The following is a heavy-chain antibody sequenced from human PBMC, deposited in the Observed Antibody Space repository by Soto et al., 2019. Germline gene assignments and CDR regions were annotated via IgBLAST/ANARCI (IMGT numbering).Heavy chain of an antibody. J-gene: IGHJ4*02. V-gene: IGHV5-51*01. D-gene: IGHD2-2*01. CDR3: ARFPYCSSTSCYPGGIDY. Sequence: PGESLKISCQGSGYSFTSYWIGWVRQLPGKGLEWMGIIYPGDSDTRYSPSFQGQVTISADKSISTAYLQWSSLKASDTAMYYCARFPYCSSTSCYPGGIDYWGQGTLVTVSS. CDR1: GYSFTSYW. CDR2: IYPGDSDT.